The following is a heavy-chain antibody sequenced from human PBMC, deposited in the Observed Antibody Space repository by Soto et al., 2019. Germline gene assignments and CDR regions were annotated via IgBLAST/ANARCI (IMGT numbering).Heavy chain of an antibody. CDR2: IYYSGST. CDR1: GGSISSSSYY. J-gene: IGHJ4*02. D-gene: IGHD2-21*01. Sequence: PSETLSLTCSVSGGSISSSSYYWGWIRQPPGKGLEWIGSIYYSGSTYYNPSLKSRVTISVDTSKNQFSLKLSSVTAADTAVYYCARRMWYFDYWGQGTLVTVSS. V-gene: IGHV4-39*01. CDR3: ARRMWYFDY.